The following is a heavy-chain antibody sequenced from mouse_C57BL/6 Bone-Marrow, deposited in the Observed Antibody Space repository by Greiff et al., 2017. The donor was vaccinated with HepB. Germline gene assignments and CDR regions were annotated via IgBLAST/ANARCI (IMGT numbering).Heavy chain of an antibody. J-gene: IGHJ1*03. Sequence: EVQVVESGGGLVQPGESLKLSCESNEYEFPSHDMSWVRKTPEKRLELVAAINSDGGSTYYPDTMERRFIISRDNTKKTLYLQMSSLRSDETALYYCSRVDGYWYFDVWGTGTTVTVSS. CDR2: INSDGGST. V-gene: IGHV5-2*01. CDR3: SRVDGYWYFDV. D-gene: IGHD2-3*01. CDR1: EYEFPSHD.